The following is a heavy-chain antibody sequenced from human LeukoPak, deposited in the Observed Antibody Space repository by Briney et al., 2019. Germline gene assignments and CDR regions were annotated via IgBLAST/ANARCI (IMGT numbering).Heavy chain of an antibody. J-gene: IGHJ4*02. CDR1: GFTFSNYW. Sequence: QSGGSLRLSCAASGFTFSNYWMSWVRQAPGKGLEWVANIKQNGGEKYYVDSVKGRFTISRDNAKNSLYLQMNSLRAEDTAVYYCASQPSAVAGNYWGQGTLVTVSS. D-gene: IGHD6-19*01. CDR2: IKQNGGEK. V-gene: IGHV3-7*02. CDR3: ASQPSAVAGNY.